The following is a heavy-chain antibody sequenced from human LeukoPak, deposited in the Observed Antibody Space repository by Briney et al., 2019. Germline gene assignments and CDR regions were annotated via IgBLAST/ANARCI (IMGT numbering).Heavy chain of an antibody. CDR3: ARGKDPVNLGFDY. Sequence: GGSLRLSCTASGFSVSTKYITWVRQAPGKGLEWVSIIYTDGWTNYADSVKGRFTISRDNSENTLYLQMNSLGAEDTAVYYCARGKDPVNLGFDYWGQGTLVTVSS. CDR1: GFSVSTKY. V-gene: IGHV3-66*01. CDR2: IYTDGWT. J-gene: IGHJ4*02. D-gene: IGHD7-27*01.